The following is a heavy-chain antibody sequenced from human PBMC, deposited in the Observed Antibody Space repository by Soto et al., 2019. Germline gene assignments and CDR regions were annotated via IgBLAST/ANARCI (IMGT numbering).Heavy chain of an antibody. CDR3: ARRRTSYGMDV. J-gene: IGHJ6*02. Sequence: SETLSLTCAVSGGSISTYNYYWVWIRQPPGKGLEWIGSIDYSGSTYYNPSLKSRVTISVDASKNQFSLKVSSGTAADTAVYYCARRRTSYGMDVWGQGTTVTVSS. CDR2: IDYSGST. CDR1: GGSISTYNYY. V-gene: IGHV4-39*01.